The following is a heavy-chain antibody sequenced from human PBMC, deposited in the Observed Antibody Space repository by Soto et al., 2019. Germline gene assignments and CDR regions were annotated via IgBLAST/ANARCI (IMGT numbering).Heavy chain of an antibody. V-gene: IGHV3-21*01. Sequence: PGGSLRLSCAASGFTFSSYSMNWVRQAPGKGLEWVSSISSSSSYIYYAGSVKGRFTISRDNAKNSLYLQMNSLRAEDTAVYYCAREGYGYYDILTGYYYYYGMDVWGQGTTVTVSS. CDR3: AREGYGYYDILTGYYYYYGMDV. CDR2: ISSSSSYI. J-gene: IGHJ6*02. CDR1: GFTFSSYS. D-gene: IGHD3-9*01.